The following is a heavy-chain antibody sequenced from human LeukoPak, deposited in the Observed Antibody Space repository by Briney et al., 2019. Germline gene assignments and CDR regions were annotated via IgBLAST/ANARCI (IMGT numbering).Heavy chain of an antibody. V-gene: IGHV1-2*02. J-gene: IGHJ6*03. CDR3: ARGKGSGSYYNYYYYMDV. Sequence: ASVKVSCKASGYTFTGYYMHWVRQAPGQGLEWMGWINPNSGGTNYAQKFQGRVTMTRDTSISTAYMELSRLRSDDTAVYYCARGKGSGSYYNYYYYMDVWSKGTTVTVSS. CDR2: INPNSGGT. D-gene: IGHD3-10*01. CDR1: GYTFTGYY.